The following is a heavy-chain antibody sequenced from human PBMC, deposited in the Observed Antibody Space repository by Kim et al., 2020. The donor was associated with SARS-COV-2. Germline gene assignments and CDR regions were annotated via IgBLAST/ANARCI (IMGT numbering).Heavy chain of an antibody. CDR2: INHSGST. Sequence: SETLSLTCAVYGGSFSGYYWSWIRQPPGKGLEWIGEINHSGSTNYNPSLKSRVTISVDTSKNQFSLKLSSVTAADTAVYYCARVNAGAPGYYFDYWGQGTLVTVSS. CDR1: GGSFSGYY. V-gene: IGHV4-34*01. D-gene: IGHD1-26*01. CDR3: ARVNAGAPGYYFDY. J-gene: IGHJ4*02.